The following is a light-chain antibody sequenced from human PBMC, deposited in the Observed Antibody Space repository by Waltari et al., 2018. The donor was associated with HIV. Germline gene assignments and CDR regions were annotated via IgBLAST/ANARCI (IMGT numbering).Light chain of an antibody. J-gene: IGLJ3*02. CDR3: QSYDRSLSVWV. CDR1: SSNTGPGYD. CDR2: DNT. V-gene: IGLV1-40*01. Sequence: QSVLTQPPSVSGAPGQRVTIPCTGRSSNTGPGYDVHWYQQLPGTAPRLLIYDNTIRPSGVPDRFSGSKSGTSASLAIAGLQDEDEAVYYCQSYDRSLSVWVFGGGTKVTVL.